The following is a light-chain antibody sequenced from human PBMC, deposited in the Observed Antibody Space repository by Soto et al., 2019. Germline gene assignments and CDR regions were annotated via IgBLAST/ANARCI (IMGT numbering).Light chain of an antibody. CDR1: QSVSSN. CDR3: QQYNNWGT. CDR2: GAS. J-gene: IGKJ1*01. V-gene: IGKV3-15*01. Sequence: EIVMTQSPATLSVSPGERATLSCRASQSVSSNLAWYQQKPGQAPRLLIYGASTRATGSPARFSGSGSGTEVTLTISSLQSEDFAVYYCQQYNNWGTFGQGTKVEIK.